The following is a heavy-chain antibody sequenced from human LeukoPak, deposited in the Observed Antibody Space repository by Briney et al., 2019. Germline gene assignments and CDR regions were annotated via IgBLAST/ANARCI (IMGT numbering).Heavy chain of an antibody. Sequence: GGSLRLSCAAPGFTFSSYSMNWVRQAQGKGLEWVSSISSSSSYIYYADSVKGRFTISRDNAKNSLYLQMNSLRAEDTAVYYCARDAPSGSYYRAADYWGQGTLVTVSS. J-gene: IGHJ4*02. CDR2: ISSSSSYI. D-gene: IGHD1-26*01. CDR1: GFTFSSYS. V-gene: IGHV3-21*01. CDR3: ARDAPSGSYYRAADY.